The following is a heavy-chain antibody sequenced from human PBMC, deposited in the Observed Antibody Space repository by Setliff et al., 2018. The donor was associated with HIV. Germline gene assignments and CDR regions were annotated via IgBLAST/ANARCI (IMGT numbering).Heavy chain of an antibody. V-gene: IGHV1-2*06. CDR1: GYIFTASY. J-gene: IGHJ4*02. Sequence: ASVKVSCKASGYIFTASYMHWVRQAPGQGLEWMGRLNPNSGDTNFTQTFQGRVTMTWDTSIGTAYMELSRLTSDDTAVYYCARGPPIYSSSSGYFDYWGQGTLVTVSS. D-gene: IGHD6-6*01. CDR2: LNPNSGDT. CDR3: ARGPPIYSSSSGYFDY.